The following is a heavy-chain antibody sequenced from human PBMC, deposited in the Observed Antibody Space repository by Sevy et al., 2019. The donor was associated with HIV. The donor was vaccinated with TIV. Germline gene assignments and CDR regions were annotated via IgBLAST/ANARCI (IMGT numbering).Heavy chain of an antibody. CDR1: GFTFSSYS. CDR2: ISSSSTI. CDR3: ARVYSKRRTMIVVVITTDYYYGMDV. V-gene: IGHV3-48*01. Sequence: GGSLRLSCAASGFTFSSYSMNWVRQAPGKGLEWVSYISSSSTIYYADSVKGRFTISRDNAKNSLYLQMNSLRAEDTAVYYCARVYSKRRTMIVVVITTDYYYGMDVWGQGTTVTVSS. J-gene: IGHJ6*02. D-gene: IGHD3-22*01.